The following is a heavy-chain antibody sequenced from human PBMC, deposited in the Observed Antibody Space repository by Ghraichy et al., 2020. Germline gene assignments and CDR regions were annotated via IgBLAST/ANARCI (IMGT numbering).Heavy chain of an antibody. CDR1: GFTFSSYA. Sequence: GGSLRLSCAASGFTFSSYAMSWVRQAPGKGLEWVSGISGSGGTTYYPDSVKGRFTMSRDNSKNTLYLQMNSLRAEDTAVYYFAKDIGERYTSGWYAGDYWGQGILVTVSA. V-gene: IGHV3-23*01. D-gene: IGHD6-19*01. J-gene: IGHJ4*02. CDR3: AKDIGERYTSGWYAGDY. CDR2: ISGSGGTT.